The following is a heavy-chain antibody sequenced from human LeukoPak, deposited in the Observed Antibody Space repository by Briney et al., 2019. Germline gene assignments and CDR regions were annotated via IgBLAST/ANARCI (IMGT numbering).Heavy chain of an antibody. V-gene: IGHV1-2*02. CDR2: INPNSGGT. CDR1: GYTITGDY. J-gene: IGHJ6*03. CDR3: ARDAGGVVFYYYYMDV. Sequence: PSVKVSCEASGYTITGDYMHGGLRAPGQELEGWGWINPNSGGTNYTPNFQGRVTMTRDTSMSTACMELSRLRSHDTALSYCARDAGGVVFYYYYMDVWGKRTTVTVSS. D-gene: IGHD3-3*01.